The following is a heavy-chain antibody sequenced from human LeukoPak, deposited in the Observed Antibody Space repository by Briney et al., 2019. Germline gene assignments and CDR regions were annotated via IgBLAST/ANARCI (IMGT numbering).Heavy chain of an antibody. D-gene: IGHD3-3*01. J-gene: IGHJ4*02. V-gene: IGHV3-23*01. CDR3: AKDSPDRFWSGYWPGGFDY. CDR1: GFTFSSYA. CDR2: ISGSGGST. Sequence: HTGGSLRLSCAASGFTFSSYAMSWVRQAPGKGLEWVSAISGSGGSTYYADSVKGRFTISRDNAKNSLYLQMNSLRAEDTALYYCAKDSPDRFWSGYWPGGFDYWGQGTLVTVSS.